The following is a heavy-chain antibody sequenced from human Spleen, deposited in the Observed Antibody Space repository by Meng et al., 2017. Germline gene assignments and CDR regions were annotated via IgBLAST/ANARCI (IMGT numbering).Heavy chain of an antibody. CDR2: INHSGST. V-gene: IGHV4-34*01. D-gene: IGHD4-11*01. Sequence: LHQWGVGLLKPSVTLSRTCVVSAGSFSDYYWSWIRQPPGKGLEWIGEINHSGSTNYNPSLESRATISVDTSQNNLSLKLSSVTAADSVVYYCARGPTTMAHDFDYWGQGTLVTVSS. CDR1: AGSFSDYY. CDR3: ARGPTTMAHDFDY. J-gene: IGHJ4*02.